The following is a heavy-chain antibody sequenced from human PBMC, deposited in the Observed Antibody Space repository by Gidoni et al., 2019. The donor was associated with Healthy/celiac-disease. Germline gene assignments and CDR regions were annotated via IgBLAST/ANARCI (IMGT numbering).Heavy chain of an antibody. V-gene: IGHV3-7*01. D-gene: IGHD3-3*01. CDR3: ARDVRPYYDFWSGYYTFQH. J-gene: IGHJ1*01. Sequence: EVQLVESGGGLVQPGGSLRLSCAASGFTFSSSWMSWVRQAPGKGLEWVANIKQDGSEKYYVDSVKGRFTISRDNAKNSLYLQMNSLRAEDTAVYYCARDVRPYYDFWSGYYTFQHWGQGTLVTVSS. CDR1: GFTFSSSW. CDR2: IKQDGSEK.